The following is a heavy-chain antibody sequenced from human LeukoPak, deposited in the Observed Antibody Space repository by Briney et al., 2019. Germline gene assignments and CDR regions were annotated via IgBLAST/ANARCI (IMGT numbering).Heavy chain of an antibody. CDR1: GYTFTSYA. J-gene: IGHJ4*02. CDR3: ARGAVSYYFDY. CDR2: INTGNGNT. Sequence: ASVKVSCKASGYTFTSYAMHWVRQAPGQRLEWMGWINTGNGNTKYSQEFQGRVTMTRDMSTSTVYMELTSLRSEDTAVYYCARGAVSYYFDYWGQGTLVTVSS. D-gene: IGHD6-6*01. V-gene: IGHV1-3*03.